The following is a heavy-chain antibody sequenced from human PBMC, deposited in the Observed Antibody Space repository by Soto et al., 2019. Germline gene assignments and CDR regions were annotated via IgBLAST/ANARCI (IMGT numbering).Heavy chain of an antibody. CDR2: ISSSSSYI. D-gene: IGHD2-15*01. Sequence: GGSLRLSCAASGFTFSSYSMNWVRQAPGKGLEWVSSISSSSSYIYYADSVKGRFTISRDNAKNSLYLQMNSLRAEDTAVYYCARDPSRRPGRDYYYGMDVWGQGTTVTVSS. CDR3: ARDPSRRPGRDYYYGMDV. CDR1: GFTFSSYS. J-gene: IGHJ6*02. V-gene: IGHV3-21*01.